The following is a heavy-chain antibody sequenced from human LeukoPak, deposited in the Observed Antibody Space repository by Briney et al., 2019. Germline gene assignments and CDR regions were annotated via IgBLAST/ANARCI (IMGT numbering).Heavy chain of an antibody. CDR3: ARSAVLLWFGGFDY. J-gene: IGHJ4*02. D-gene: IGHD3-10*01. Sequence: SETLSLTCTVSGGSISSGGYYWSWIRQHPGKGLEWIVYIYYSGSTYYNPSLKSRVTISVDTSKNQFSLKLSSVTAADTAVYYCARSAVLLWFGGFDYWGQGTLVTVSS. V-gene: IGHV4-31*03. CDR2: IYYSGST. CDR1: GGSISSGGYY.